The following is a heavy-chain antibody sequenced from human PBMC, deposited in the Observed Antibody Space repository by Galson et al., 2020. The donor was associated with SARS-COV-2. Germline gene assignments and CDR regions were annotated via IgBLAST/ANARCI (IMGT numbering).Heavy chain of an antibody. D-gene: IGHD4-4*01. CDR3: ARETLDHSENGNGGYWNS. Sequence: GGSLRPPCAAPGFTFPTYDFHWVRQAAGKGLEWVAAIGTVPDTSYSASVKGRFTMSRANVRNSWFLQMNTLRAEDTAMYYCARETLDHSENGNGGYWNSWGRGTLVTVSS. CDR2: IGTVPDT. V-gene: IGHV3-13*01. J-gene: IGHJ2*01. CDR1: GFTFPTYD.